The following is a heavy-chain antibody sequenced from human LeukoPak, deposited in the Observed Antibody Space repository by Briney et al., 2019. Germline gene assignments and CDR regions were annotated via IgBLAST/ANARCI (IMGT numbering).Heavy chain of an antibody. Sequence: ASVKVSCKASGYTFTSYYMHWVRQAPGQGLEWMGIINPSGGSTSYAQKFQGRVTMTRDTSTSTAYMELRSLRSDDTAVYYCARNDYGDYHIDYWGQGTLVTVSS. J-gene: IGHJ4*02. CDR3: ARNDYGDYHIDY. D-gene: IGHD4-17*01. CDR2: INPSGGST. CDR1: GYTFTSYY. V-gene: IGHV1-46*01.